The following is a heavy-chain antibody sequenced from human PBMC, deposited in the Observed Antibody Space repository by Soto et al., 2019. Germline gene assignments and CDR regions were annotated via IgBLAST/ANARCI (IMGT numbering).Heavy chain of an antibody. CDR3: AKDRWELLPPGYYFDY. CDR2: ISYDGSNK. Sequence: GGSLRLSCAASGFTFSSYGMHWVRQAPGKGLEWVAVISYDGSNKYYADSVKGRFTISRDNSKNTLYLQMNSLRAEDTAVYYCAKDRWELLPPGYYFDYWGQGTLVTVSS. CDR1: GFTFSSYG. J-gene: IGHJ4*02. V-gene: IGHV3-30*18. D-gene: IGHD1-26*01.